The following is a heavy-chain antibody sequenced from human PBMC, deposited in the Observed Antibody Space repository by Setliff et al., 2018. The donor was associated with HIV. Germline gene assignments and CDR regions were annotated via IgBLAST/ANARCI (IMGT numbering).Heavy chain of an antibody. CDR1: GDSVISSRFH. Sequence: SETLSLTCTVSGDSVISSRFHWGWLRQPPGKGLEWIAITHSSGNSYYNPSLEGRVTIAVDMSKSQVSLNLTSVTAADTAVYYCARQAGTYWGFVYYMDVCGKGTTVTV. CDR3: ARQAGTYWGFVYYMDV. V-gene: IGHV4-39*01. D-gene: IGHD7-27*01. CDR2: THSSGNS. J-gene: IGHJ6*03.